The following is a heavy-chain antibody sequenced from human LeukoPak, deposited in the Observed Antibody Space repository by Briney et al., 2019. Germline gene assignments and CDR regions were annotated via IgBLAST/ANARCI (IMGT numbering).Heavy chain of an antibody. Sequence: SETLSLTCAVYGGSFSGYYWNWIRQPPGKGLEWIGEINHRGSTNNNPSLKSRVTIPVDTSKNQFSLKLSSVTAADTAVYYCARFSLGYDAFDIWGQGTMVTVSS. CDR3: ARFSLGYDAFDI. V-gene: IGHV4-34*01. CDR2: INHRGST. CDR1: GGSFSGYY. D-gene: IGHD3-22*01. J-gene: IGHJ3*02.